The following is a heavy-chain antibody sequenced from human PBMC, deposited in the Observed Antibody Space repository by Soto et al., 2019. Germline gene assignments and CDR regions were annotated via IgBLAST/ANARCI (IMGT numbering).Heavy chain of an antibody. CDR1: GYIFVNYG. CDR2: ISPYSGNT. D-gene: IGHD3-16*01. Sequence: QVQLVQSGDEVRKPGSSVKVSCKASGYIFVNYGIAWVRQAPGHGLEWMGWISPYSGNTHYASKVQDTLTMTTDTSRCTAYRDRGSLTSDDTAVYYWAMVDNYVTPTPQDVWGQGTTVTVSS. CDR3: AMVDNYVTPTPQDV. J-gene: IGHJ6*02. V-gene: IGHV1-18*01.